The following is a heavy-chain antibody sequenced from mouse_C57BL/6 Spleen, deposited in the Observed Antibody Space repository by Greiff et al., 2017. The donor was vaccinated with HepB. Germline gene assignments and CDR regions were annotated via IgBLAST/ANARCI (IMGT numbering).Heavy chain of an antibody. J-gene: IGHJ2*01. CDR1: GFTFSDYG. CDR2: ISSGSSTI. V-gene: IGHV5-17*01. Sequence: EVKLVESGGGLVKPGGSLKLSCAASGFTFSDYGMHWVRQAPEKGLEWVAYISSGSSTIYYADTVKGRFTISRDNAKNTLFLQMTSLRSEDTAMYYCARSPFPVFDYWGQGTTLTVSS. CDR3: ARSPFPVFDY.